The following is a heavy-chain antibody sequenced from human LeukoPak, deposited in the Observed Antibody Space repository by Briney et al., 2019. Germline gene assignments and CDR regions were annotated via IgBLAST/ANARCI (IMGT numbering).Heavy chain of an antibody. Sequence: SETLSLTCAVYGGSSSGYYWSWIRQPPGKGLEWMGEINHSGSTNYNPSLKCRVPISVDTSKNQFSLKLSSVAAADTAVYYCARGWDTAMVMGNWFDPWGQGTLVTVSS. V-gene: IGHV4-34*01. CDR2: INHSGST. J-gene: IGHJ5*02. CDR3: ARGWDTAMVMGNWFDP. CDR1: GGSSSGYY. D-gene: IGHD5-18*01.